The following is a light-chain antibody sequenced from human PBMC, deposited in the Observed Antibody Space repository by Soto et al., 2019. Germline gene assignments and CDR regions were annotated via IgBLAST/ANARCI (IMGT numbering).Light chain of an antibody. V-gene: IGKV3-20*01. J-gene: IGKJ1*01. CDR3: KQYGSSTT. CDR2: GAS. Sequence: EIVMPQSQATLSVSPVERAPLSCRASQNINRNLAWYQQKPGQAPRLLIYGASSRATGIQDRFSGSGSGTDFPLTISRLEPEDFEVYYCKQYGSSTTCGQGTKVDIK. CDR1: QNINRN.